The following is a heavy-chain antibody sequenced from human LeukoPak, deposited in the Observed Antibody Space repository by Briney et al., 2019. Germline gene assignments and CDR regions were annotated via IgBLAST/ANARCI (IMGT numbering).Heavy chain of an antibody. CDR1: GGSISSYY. D-gene: IGHD3-3*01. CDR3: ARDSCQHYDFWSGYFDY. J-gene: IGHJ4*02. V-gene: IGHV4-4*07. Sequence: SETLSLTCTVSGGSISSYYWSWIRQPAGKGLEWIGRIYTSGSTNYNPSLKSRVTMSVDTSKNQFSLKLSSVTAADTAVYYCARDSCQHYDFWSGYFDYWGQGTLVTVSS. CDR2: IYTSGST.